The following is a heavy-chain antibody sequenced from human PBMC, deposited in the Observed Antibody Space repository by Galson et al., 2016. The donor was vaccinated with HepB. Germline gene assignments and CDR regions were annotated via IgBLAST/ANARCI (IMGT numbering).Heavy chain of an antibody. V-gene: IGHV3-23*01. CDR3: AKDHTGSTVGWSDGMDV. CDR2: ITGTGGGT. J-gene: IGHJ6*02. Sequence: LEWISGITGTGGGTYYADSVKGRFTISRDTSKNTLFLQLSSLRVEDTAVYYCAKDHTGSTVGWSDGMDVWGQGTRVTVSS. D-gene: IGHD1-7*01.